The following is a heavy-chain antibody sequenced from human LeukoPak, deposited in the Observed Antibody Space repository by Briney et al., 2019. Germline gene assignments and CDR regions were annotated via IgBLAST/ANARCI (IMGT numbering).Heavy chain of an antibody. J-gene: IGHJ4*02. V-gene: IGHV3-30-3*01. CDR2: ISYDGSNK. Sequence: GGSLRLSCAASGFTFSSYAMHWVRQAPGKGLEWVAVISYDGSNKYYADSVKGRFTISRDNSKNTLYLQMNSLRAEDTAVYYCAGFVVVPAAFYWGQGTLVTVSS. CDR1: GFTFSSYA. CDR3: AGFVVVPAAFY. D-gene: IGHD2-2*01.